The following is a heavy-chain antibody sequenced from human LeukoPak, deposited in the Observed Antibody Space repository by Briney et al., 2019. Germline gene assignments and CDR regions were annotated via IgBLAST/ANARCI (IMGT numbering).Heavy chain of an antibody. J-gene: IGHJ5*02. Sequence: PGGSLRLSCAASGFTFSSSAMTWVRQAPGKGLEWVSSLTGGSDNSVHADSVKGRFSISRDNSKNTLYLQMNSLTAEDTAVYYCVRGWQQLGSWGRGTLVTVSS. CDR3: VRGWQQLGS. D-gene: IGHD1-1*01. CDR1: GFTFSSSA. CDR2: LTGGSDNS. V-gene: IGHV3-23*01.